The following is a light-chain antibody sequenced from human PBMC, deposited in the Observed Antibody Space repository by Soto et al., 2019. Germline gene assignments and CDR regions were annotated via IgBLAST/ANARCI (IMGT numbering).Light chain of an antibody. Sequence: EIVLTQSPGTLSLSPGERATLSCRASQSVSSTYLAWYQHKPGQAPRLLIYGVSSRATGIPDRFSGSGSGTHFTLTISRLEPEDFAVYYCHQFGTSPKTFGQGTKVE. J-gene: IGKJ1*01. CDR2: GVS. CDR1: QSVSSTY. CDR3: HQFGTSPKT. V-gene: IGKV3-20*01.